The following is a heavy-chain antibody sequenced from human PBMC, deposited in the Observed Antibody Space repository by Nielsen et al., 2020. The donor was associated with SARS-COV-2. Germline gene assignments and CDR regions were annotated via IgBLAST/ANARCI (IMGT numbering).Heavy chain of an antibody. CDR2: IIPDSGNT. CDR1: GYGFRNYA. V-gene: IGHV1-3*01. CDR3: AKDTNQYNDFWGSRRYFDY. D-gene: IGHD3-3*01. J-gene: IGHJ4*02. Sequence: ASVKVSCKASGYGFRNYAIHWLRQAPGQGLEWMGWIIPDSGNTEFSQKFQGRVTINRDTSASTAYLELSGLRSEDTAVYYCAKDTNQYNDFWGSRRYFDYWGQGALVTVSS.